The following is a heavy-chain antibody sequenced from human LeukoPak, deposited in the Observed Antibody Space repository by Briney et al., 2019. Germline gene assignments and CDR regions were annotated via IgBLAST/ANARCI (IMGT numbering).Heavy chain of an antibody. V-gene: IGHV1-69*06. Sequence: ASVKVSCKASGGTFSSYAISWVRQAPGQGLEWMGGIIPIFGTANYAQKFQGRVTITADKSTSTAYMELSSLRSEDTAVYYCASRSTYYYDSSGYEDWGQGTLVTVSS. CDR3: ASRSTYYYDSSGYED. CDR1: GGTFSSYA. CDR2: IIPIFGTA. J-gene: IGHJ4*02. D-gene: IGHD3-22*01.